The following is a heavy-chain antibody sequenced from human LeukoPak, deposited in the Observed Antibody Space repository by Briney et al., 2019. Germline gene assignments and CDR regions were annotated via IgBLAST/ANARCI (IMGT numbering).Heavy chain of an antibody. J-gene: IGHJ6*03. D-gene: IGHD6-13*01. CDR3: ARESIAAAGTWYYYYYMDV. Sequence: PSETLSLTCAVYGGSFSGYYWSWIRQPPGKGLEWIGEINHSGSTNYNPSPKSRVTISVDTSKNQFSLKLSSVTAADTAVYYCARESIAAAGTWYYYYYMDVWGKGTTVTVSS. V-gene: IGHV4-34*01. CDR1: GGSFSGYY. CDR2: INHSGST.